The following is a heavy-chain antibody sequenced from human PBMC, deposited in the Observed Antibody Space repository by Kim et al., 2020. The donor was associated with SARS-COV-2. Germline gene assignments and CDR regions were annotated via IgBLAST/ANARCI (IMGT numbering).Heavy chain of an antibody. J-gene: IGHJ4*01. D-gene: IGHD6-13*01. V-gene: IGHV3-21*06. CDR1: GFTFKSYT. Sequence: GGSLRPSCEASGFTFKSYTMNWVRQAPGKGLEWVASISGSSSLIFYADPVKGRFSVSRDNANNLLFLHLSNVGVEDSAIYYCARWEGMGAAGTDFWGHGTLLAVSS. CDR3: ARWEGMGAAGTDF. CDR2: ISGSSSLI.